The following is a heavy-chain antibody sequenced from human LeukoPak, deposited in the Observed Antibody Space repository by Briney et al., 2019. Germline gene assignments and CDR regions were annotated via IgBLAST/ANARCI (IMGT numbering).Heavy chain of an antibody. CDR1: GFTFSSYA. V-gene: IGHV3-30-3*01. CDR2: ISYDGSNK. J-gene: IGHJ2*01. Sequence: GGSLRLSCAASGFTFSSYAMHWVRQAPGKGLEWVAVISYDGSNKYYADSVKGRFTISRDNSKNTLYLQMNSLRAEDTAVYYCARDDGRYSSGWYGRYWYFDLWGRGTLVTVSS. CDR3: ARDDGRYSSGWYGRYWYFDL. D-gene: IGHD6-19*01.